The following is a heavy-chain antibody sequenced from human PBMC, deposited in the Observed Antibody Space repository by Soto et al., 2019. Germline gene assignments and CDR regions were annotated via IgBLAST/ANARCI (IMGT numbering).Heavy chain of an antibody. Sequence: PSDTLSLTCTVSGGSISSYYWSWLRQPPGKGLEWIGYIYYSVSTNYNPSLKSRVTISVDTSKNQFSLKLSSVTAADTAVYYCARGLSMAFVYGSYFDYWGQGTLVTVSS. V-gene: IGHV4-59*01. CDR1: GGSISSYY. J-gene: IGHJ4*02. CDR3: ARGLSMAFVYGSYFDY. CDR2: IYYSVST. D-gene: IGHD4-17*01.